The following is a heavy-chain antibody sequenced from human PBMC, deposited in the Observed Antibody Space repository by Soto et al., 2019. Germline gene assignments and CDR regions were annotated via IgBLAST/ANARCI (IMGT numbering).Heavy chain of an antibody. CDR3: AKDSWYFDL. V-gene: IGHV3-74*01. Sequence: GALRVSCEASVFIVTNFWMHWVRQVPGKGLVWVSRIDTSGSSTSYADSVKGRFTISRDNAKNTVSLQMNSLRAEDTGVYYCAKDSWYFDLWSQGSLVTVSS. J-gene: IGHJ4*02. CDR1: VFIVTNFW. D-gene: IGHD6-13*01. CDR2: IDTSGSST.